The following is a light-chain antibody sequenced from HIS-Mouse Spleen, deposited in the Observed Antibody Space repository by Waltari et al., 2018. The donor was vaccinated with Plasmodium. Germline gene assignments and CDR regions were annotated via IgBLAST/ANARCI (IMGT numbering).Light chain of an antibody. J-gene: IGLJ2*01. Sequence: QSVLTQPPSVSAAPGQKVTISCSGRSSNIGNNYVSWYQQLPGTAPKLLIYDKNNRPSGIPDRFSGSKSGTSATLGITGLQTGDEADYYCGTWDSSLSAGVVFGGGTKLTVL. CDR2: DKN. CDR1: SSNIGNNY. V-gene: IGLV1-51*01. CDR3: GTWDSSLSAGVV.